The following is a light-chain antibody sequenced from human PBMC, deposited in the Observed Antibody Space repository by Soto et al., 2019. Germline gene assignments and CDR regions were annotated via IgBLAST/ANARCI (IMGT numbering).Light chain of an antibody. J-gene: IGKJ2*01. CDR3: QQYGSFPYT. Sequence: VMTQSPATLSVSVGETATLSCRASQSVYGDLAWYQQRPGQAPGLLIYGASSRATGIPDRFSGSGSGTDFTLTISSLEPEDFAVYYCQQYGSFPYTFGQGTKLEIK. V-gene: IGKV3-20*01. CDR2: GAS. CDR1: QSVYGD.